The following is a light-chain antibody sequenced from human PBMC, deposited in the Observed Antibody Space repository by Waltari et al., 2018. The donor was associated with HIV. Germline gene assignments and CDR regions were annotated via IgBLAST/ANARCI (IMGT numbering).Light chain of an antibody. CDR2: QDN. V-gene: IGLV3-1*01. J-gene: IGLJ1*01. CDR3: QAWDSSAVYV. Sequence: SYELSQIPSVSVSPGQTASIPCSGDKLGDKYVSWYQQKPGQSPVVCMYQDNERPSGIPERFAGSNSGNTATLTISGAQAMDEAEYYCQAWDSSAVYVFGTGTKVTVL. CDR1: KLGDKY.